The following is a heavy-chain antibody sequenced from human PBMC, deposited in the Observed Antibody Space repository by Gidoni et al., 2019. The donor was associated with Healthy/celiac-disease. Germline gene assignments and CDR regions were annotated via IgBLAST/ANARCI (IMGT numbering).Heavy chain of an antibody. Sequence: QVQLQVSGPGLVKPSETLSLTCTVSGYSISSGYYWGWIRQPPGKGLEWIGSIYHSGSTYYNPSLKSRVTISVDTSKNQFSLKLSSVTAAYTAVYYCARGVTIFGVVTPWYFDYWGQGTLVTVSS. CDR2: IYHSGST. CDR1: GYSISSGYY. V-gene: IGHV4-38-2*02. D-gene: IGHD3-3*01. CDR3: ARGVTIFGVVTPWYFDY. J-gene: IGHJ4*02.